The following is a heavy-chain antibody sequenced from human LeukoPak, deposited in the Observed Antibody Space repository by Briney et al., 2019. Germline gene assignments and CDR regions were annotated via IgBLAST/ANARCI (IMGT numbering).Heavy chain of an antibody. V-gene: IGHV4-59*01. CDR3: ARDKRLFRLGWNAFDI. CDR2: IYYSGST. Sequence: PSETLSLTCTVSGGSISSYYWSWIRQPSGKGLEWIGYIYYSGSTNYNPSLKSRVTISVDTSKNQFSLKLSSVTAADTAVYYCARDKRLFRLGWNAFDIWGQGTMVTVSS. CDR1: GGSISSYY. D-gene: IGHD5-24*01. J-gene: IGHJ3*02.